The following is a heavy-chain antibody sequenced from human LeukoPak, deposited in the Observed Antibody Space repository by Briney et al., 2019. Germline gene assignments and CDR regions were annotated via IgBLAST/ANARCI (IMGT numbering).Heavy chain of an antibody. D-gene: IGHD6-19*01. V-gene: IGHV3-7*01. J-gene: IGHJ4*02. CDR3: ARETYTNAWYPFDY. Sequence: PGESLRLSCAASGLTISGHWMAWVRQAPGKGLEWVAAIKEDGREAQYVDSVKGRFTISRDNAKSSLYLQMASLRAEDTATYYCARETYTNAWYPFDYWGQGTLVTVSS. CDR2: IKEDGREA. CDR1: GLTISGHW.